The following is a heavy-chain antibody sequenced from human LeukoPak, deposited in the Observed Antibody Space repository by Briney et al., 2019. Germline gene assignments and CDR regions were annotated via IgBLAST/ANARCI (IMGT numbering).Heavy chain of an antibody. CDR1: GGSISSYY. J-gene: IGHJ4*02. CDR3: ATYPYGDYGGYFDY. D-gene: IGHD4-17*01. Sequence: SETLSLTCTVSGGSISSYYWSWIRQPPGKGLEWIGYIYYSGSTNYNPSLKSRVTISVDTSKNQFSLKLSSVTAADTAVYYCATYPYGDYGGYFDYWGQGTLVTVSS. CDR2: IYYSGST. V-gene: IGHV4-59*01.